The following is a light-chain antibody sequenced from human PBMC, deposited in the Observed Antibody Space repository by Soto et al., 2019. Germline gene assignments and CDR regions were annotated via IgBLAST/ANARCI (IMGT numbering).Light chain of an antibody. J-gene: IGKJ5*01. V-gene: IGKV3-20*01. CDR2: GAS. Sequence: EIVLTQSPVTLSLSPGERATLSCRASQSVSSNYLAWYQQKPGQAPRLLIYGASSRATGIPDRVSGSGSGTEFTLLISRLEPEDFAVYYCQQYGSSPRITGGQGPRLEIK. CDR1: QSVSSNY. CDR3: QQYGSSPRIT.